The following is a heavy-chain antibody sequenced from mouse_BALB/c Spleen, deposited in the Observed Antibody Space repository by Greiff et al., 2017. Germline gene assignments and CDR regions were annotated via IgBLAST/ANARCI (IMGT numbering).Heavy chain of an antibody. CDR1: GYTFTSYW. Sequence: QVQLQQPGAELVRPGASVKLSCKASGYTFTSYWINWVKQRPGQGLEWIGNIYPSDSYTNYNQKFKDKATLTVDKSSSTAYMQLSSPTSEDSAVYYCTTGYDGFDYWGQGTTLTVSS. J-gene: IGHJ2*01. D-gene: IGHD2-2*01. CDR2: IYPSDSYT. V-gene: IGHV1-69*02. CDR3: TTGYDGFDY.